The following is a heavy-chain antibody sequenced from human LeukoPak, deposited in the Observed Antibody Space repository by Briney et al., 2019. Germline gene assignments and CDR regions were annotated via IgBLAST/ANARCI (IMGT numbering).Heavy chain of an antibody. V-gene: IGHV5-10-1*01. CDR2: IDPSDSYT. CDR1: GYSFTSYW. Sequence: GESLKISCKGSGYSFTSYWISWVRQMPGKGLEWMGRIDPSDSYTNYSPFFQGHVTVSADKSISTAYLQWSSLKASDTAMYYCARLPYYYDSSDPSDYWGQGTLVTVSS. CDR3: ARLPYYYDSSDPSDY. J-gene: IGHJ4*02. D-gene: IGHD3-22*01.